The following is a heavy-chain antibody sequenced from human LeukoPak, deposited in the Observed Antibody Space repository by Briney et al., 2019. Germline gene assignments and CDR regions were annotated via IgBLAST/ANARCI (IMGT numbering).Heavy chain of an antibody. J-gene: IGHJ4*02. Sequence: GGSLRLSCAASGFTFSSYSMNWVRQAPGKGLEWVSYISNSGSTIYYADSVKGRFTISRDNAKNSVYLQMNSLRDEDTAVYYCAIIFIAAAGPPDYWGQGTLVTVSS. CDR3: AIIFIAAAGPPDY. CDR2: ISNSGSTI. D-gene: IGHD6-13*01. CDR1: GFTFSSYS. V-gene: IGHV3-48*02.